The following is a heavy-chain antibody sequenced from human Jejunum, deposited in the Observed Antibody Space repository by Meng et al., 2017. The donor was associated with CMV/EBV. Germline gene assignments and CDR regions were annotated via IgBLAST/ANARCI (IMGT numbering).Heavy chain of an antibody. V-gene: IGHV4-4*02. J-gene: IGHJ1*01. D-gene: IGHD3-10*01. CDR3: ARAWAYGVESRYNSFLQN. CDR1: NSLNW. CDR2: MSPTASS. Sequence: NSLNWWSWLRQPPGKGLEWVGEMSPTASSNYNPSLKSRVSIFLDRFNNQFSLKLSSVTAADTAIYYCARAWAYGVESRYNSFLQNWGQGTLVTVSS.